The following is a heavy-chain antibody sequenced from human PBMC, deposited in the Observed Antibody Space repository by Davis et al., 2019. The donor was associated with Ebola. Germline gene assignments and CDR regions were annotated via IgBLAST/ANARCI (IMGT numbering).Heavy chain of an antibody. CDR1: GYSFSSYV. V-gene: IGHV1-18*01. CDR2: ISAYNGNT. CDR3: ARDMGMVQEANWFDP. Sequence: ASVKVSCKASGYSFSSYVIHWVRQAPGQGLEWMGWISAYNGNTNYAQKLQGRVTMTTDTSTSTAYMELRSLRSDDTAVYYCARDMGMVQEANWFDPWGQGTLVTVSS. D-gene: IGHD3-10*01. J-gene: IGHJ5*02.